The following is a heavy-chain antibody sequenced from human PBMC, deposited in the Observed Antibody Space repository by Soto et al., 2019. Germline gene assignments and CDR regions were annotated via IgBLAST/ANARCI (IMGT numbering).Heavy chain of an antibody. J-gene: IGHJ5*02. CDR1: GFTFRNYA. D-gene: IGHD3-9*01. Sequence: VQVMESGGGVVQPGGSLRLLCYTSGFTFRNYAMIWVRQAPGKGLEWVSGISDSGGVIFYADSVRGRFTISRDNSKNTLHLEMNSLRGDGPALYYCAKCGNYDILTGQGGFDPWGLGTLVTVAS. CDR2: ISDSGGVI. V-gene: IGHV3-23*01. CDR3: AKCGNYDILTGQGGFDP.